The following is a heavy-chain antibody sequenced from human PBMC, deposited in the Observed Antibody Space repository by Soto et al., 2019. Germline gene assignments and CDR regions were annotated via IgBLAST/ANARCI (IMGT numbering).Heavy chain of an antibody. J-gene: IGHJ6*02. CDR3: ARYRKCIVQLPPNDYYYYSGMDV. CDR2: TYYMAKWYN. CDR1: GDRVSSNSAA. D-gene: IGHD1-26*01. Sequence: PSQTLSLTCAISGDRVSSNSAAWNWIRQSPSSGLEWLGWTYYMAKWYNDYAVSVKSRITINPETSKNQFSLQLNSATPEDTAVYYCARYRKCIVQLPPNDYYYYSGMDVWGQGTTVTVSS. V-gene: IGHV6-1*01.